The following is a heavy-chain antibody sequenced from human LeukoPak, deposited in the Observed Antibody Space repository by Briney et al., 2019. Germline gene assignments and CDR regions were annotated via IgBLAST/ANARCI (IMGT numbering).Heavy chain of an antibody. J-gene: IGHJ4*02. D-gene: IGHD5-12*01. CDR2: ISWNSGSI. CDR1: GFTFDDYA. V-gene: IGHV3-9*01. CDR3: AKDSGYDFLHFDY. Sequence: GRSLRLSCAASGFTFDDYAMHWVRQAPGKGLEWVSGISWNSGSIGYADSVKGRFTISRDNAKNSLYLQMNSLRAEDTALYYCAKDSGYDFLHFDYWGRGTLVTVSS.